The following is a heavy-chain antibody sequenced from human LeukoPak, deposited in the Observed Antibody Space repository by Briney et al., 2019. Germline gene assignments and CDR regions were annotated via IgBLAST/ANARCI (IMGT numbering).Heavy chain of an antibody. Sequence: GGSLRLSCAASGFTFSSNYMSWVRQAPGKGLEWVSVIYSGGSTYYSDSVTGRFTISRDNSKNKLYLQMNRLRAEDTAVYYCARGGGDGPFDYWGQGTLVTVSS. D-gene: IGHD3-16*01. CDR2: IYSGGST. CDR1: GFTFSSNY. V-gene: IGHV3-53*01. J-gene: IGHJ4*02. CDR3: ARGGGDGPFDY.